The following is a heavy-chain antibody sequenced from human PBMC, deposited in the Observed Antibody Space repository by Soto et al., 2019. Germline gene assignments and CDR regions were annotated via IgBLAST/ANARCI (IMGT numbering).Heavy chain of an antibody. J-gene: IGHJ4*02. CDR3: AKDPPYYYDSSGADPFDY. Sequence: GGSLRLSCAASGFTFSSYAMSWVRQAPGKGLEWVSAISGSGGSTYYADSVKGRFTISRDNSKNTLYLQMNSLRAEDTAVYYCAKDPPYYYDSSGADPFDYWGQGTLVTVSS. V-gene: IGHV3-23*01. CDR1: GFTFSSYA. D-gene: IGHD3-22*01. CDR2: ISGSGGST.